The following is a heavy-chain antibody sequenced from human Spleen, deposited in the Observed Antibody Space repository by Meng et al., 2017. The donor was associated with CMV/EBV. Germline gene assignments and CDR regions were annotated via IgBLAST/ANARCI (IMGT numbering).Heavy chain of an antibody. CDR2: FDPEDGET. CDR1: GYTLSELS. V-gene: IGHV1-24*01. J-gene: IGHJ3*02. CDR3: ATDQLGGSADAFDI. D-gene: IGHD3-16*01. Sequence: ASVKVSCKVSGYTLSELSIHWVRQAPGKGLEWMGGFDPEDGETIYTQKFQDRVTMTEDTSTDTAYMELSSLRSEDTAVYYCATDQLGGSADAFDIWGQGTVVTVSS.